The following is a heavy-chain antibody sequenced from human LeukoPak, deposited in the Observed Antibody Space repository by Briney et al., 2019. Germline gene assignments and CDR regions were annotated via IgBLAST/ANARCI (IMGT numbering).Heavy chain of an antibody. J-gene: IGHJ4*02. CDR2: INPNSGGT. CDR1: GYTFTGYY. V-gene: IGHV1-2*06. Sequence: GASVKVSCKASGYTFTGYYMHWVRQAPGQGLEWMGRINPNSGGTNYAQKFQGRVTMTRDTSISTAYMELSRLRSDDTAVYYCARDFTWASYYDSSGYQPFDYWGQGTLVTVSS. CDR3: ARDFTWASYYDSSGYQPFDY. D-gene: IGHD3-22*01.